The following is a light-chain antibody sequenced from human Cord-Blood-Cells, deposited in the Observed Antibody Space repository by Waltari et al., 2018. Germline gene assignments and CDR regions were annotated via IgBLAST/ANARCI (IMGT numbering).Light chain of an antibody. V-gene: IGKV4-1*01. CDR1: KSVLYSSNNKNY. CDR3: QQYYSTPPT. J-gene: IGKJ1*01. Sequence: DIVMTQSPDSLAVSLGERDTINCKSSKSVLYSSNNKNYLAWYQQKPGQPPKLLIYWASTWESGVPDRFSGSGSGTDFTLTISSLQAEDVAVYYCQQYYSTPPTFGQGTKVEIK. CDR2: WAS.